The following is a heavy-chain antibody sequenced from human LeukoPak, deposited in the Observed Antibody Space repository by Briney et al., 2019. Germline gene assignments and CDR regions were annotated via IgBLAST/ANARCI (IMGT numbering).Heavy chain of an antibody. J-gene: IGHJ3*02. V-gene: IGHV1-2*04. CDR1: GYTFTGYY. CDR2: INPNSGGT. D-gene: IGHD2-2*01. CDR3: ARARYCRSTSCYGPEDDAFDI. Sequence: ASVKVSCKASGYTFTGYYMHWVRQAPGQGLEWMGWINPNSGGTNYAQKFQGWVTMTTDTSTRTAYMELRSLRSDDTAEYYCARARYCRSTSCYGPEDDAFDIWGQGTMVTVSS.